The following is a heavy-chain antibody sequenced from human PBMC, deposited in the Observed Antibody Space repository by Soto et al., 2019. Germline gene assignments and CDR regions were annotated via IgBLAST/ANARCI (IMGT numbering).Heavy chain of an antibody. D-gene: IGHD3-10*01. V-gene: IGHV4-31*03. CDR2: IYYSGRT. Sequence: QVQLQESGPGLVKPSQTLSLTCTVSGGSISSGGYYWSWIRQHPGKGLEWIGYIYYSGRTYYNPSLKSRVTISVDTSKNQFSLKLSSVTAADTAVYYCARFHGVYYYYGMDVWGQGTTVTVSS. CDR3: ARFHGVYYYYGMDV. CDR1: GGSISSGGYY. J-gene: IGHJ6*02.